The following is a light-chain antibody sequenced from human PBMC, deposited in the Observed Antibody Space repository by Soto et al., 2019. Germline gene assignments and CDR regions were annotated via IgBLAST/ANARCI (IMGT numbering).Light chain of an antibody. CDR1: QSISSY. CDR3: QQYNSYPWT. J-gene: IGKJ1*01. Sequence: DIQITQSQSSLSASVEDRVTITCRASQSISSYLNWYQQKPGKAPKLLIYDASSLESGVPSRFSGSGSGTEFTLTISSLQPDDFATYYCQQYNSYPWTFGQGTKVDI. V-gene: IGKV1-5*01. CDR2: DAS.